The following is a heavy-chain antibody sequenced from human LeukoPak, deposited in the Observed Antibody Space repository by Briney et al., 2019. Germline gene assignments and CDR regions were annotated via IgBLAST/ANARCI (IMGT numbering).Heavy chain of an antibody. D-gene: IGHD3-22*01. CDR3: ASVYYYDSSGYSYYLDY. Sequence: GGSLRPSCAASGFTFSSYWMSWVRQAPGKGLEWVANIKQDGSGKYYVDSVKGRFTISRDNAKNSLYLQMNSLRAEDTAVYYCASVYYYDSSGYSYYLDYWGQGTLVTVSS. CDR1: GFTFSSYW. CDR2: IKQDGSGK. J-gene: IGHJ4*02. V-gene: IGHV3-7*05.